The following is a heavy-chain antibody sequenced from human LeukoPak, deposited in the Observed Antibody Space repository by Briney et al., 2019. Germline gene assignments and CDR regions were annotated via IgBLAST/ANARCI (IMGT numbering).Heavy chain of an antibody. CDR2: ISAYNGNT. D-gene: IGHD2-2*01. J-gene: IGHJ3*02. CDR3: ARGTPYCSSTSCYALTFDI. Sequence: ASVKVSCKASGYTFTSYGISWVRQAPGQGLEWMGWISAYNGNTNYAQKLQGRVTMTTDTSTSTAYMELRSLRFDDTAVYYCARGTPYCSSTSCYALTFDIWGQGTMVTVSS. CDR1: GYTFTSYG. V-gene: IGHV1-18*01.